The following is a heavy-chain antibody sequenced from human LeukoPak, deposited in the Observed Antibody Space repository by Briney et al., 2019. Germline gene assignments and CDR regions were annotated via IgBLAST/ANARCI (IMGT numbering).Heavy chain of an antibody. CDR1: GFSFSSYG. Sequence: PGGPLRLSCAASGFSFSSYGMHWVRQAPGKGLEWVAFIRYDGSNKYYVDSVKGRFTISRDNSKNTLYLQMNSLRAEDTAVYYCARYSGYDRNDAFDIWGQGTMVTVSS. J-gene: IGHJ3*02. CDR2: IRYDGSNK. D-gene: IGHD5-12*01. CDR3: ARYSGYDRNDAFDI. V-gene: IGHV3-30*02.